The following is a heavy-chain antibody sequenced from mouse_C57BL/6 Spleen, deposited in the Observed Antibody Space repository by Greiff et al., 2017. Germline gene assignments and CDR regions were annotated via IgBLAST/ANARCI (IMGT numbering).Heavy chain of an antibody. V-gene: IGHV5-6*02. D-gene: IGHD2-4*01. CDR2: ISSGGSYT. CDR1: GFTFSSYG. Sequence: EVKLMESGGDLVKPGGSLKLSCAASGFTFSSYGMSWVRQTPDKRLEWVATISSGGSYTYYPDSVKGRFTISRDNAKNTLYLKMSSLKSEDTAMYYCARRGHGYDYDAWFAYWGQGTLVTVSA. J-gene: IGHJ3*01. CDR3: ARRGHGYDYDAWFAY.